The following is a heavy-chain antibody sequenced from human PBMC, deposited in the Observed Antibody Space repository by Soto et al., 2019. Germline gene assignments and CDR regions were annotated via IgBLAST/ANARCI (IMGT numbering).Heavy chain of an antibody. V-gene: IGHV5-51*01. CDR3: ARHLHSDSVHITPVSPDY. Sequence: PGESLKISCKTSGYSFRSYWIGWVRQMPWKGLEWMAIIYPGDSNTRYSPSFQGQVTISADKSISTAFLQWSSLKAAASAMYYCARHLHSDSVHITPVSPDYWGQGTLVTVSS. CDR2: IYPGDSNT. D-gene: IGHD4-4*01. CDR1: GYSFRSYW. J-gene: IGHJ4*02.